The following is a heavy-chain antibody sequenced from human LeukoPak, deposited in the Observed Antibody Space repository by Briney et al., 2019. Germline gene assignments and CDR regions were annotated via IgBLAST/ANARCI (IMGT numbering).Heavy chain of an antibody. CDR2: IRSKANSYAT. Sequence: GGSLRLSCAASGFTFSGSAMHWVRQASGKGLEWVGRIRSKANSYATAYAASVKGRFTISRDDSKNMAYLQMNSLKTEDTAVYYCTRQTLTGYPDYWGQGTLVTVSS. CDR1: GFTFSGSA. J-gene: IGHJ4*02. CDR3: TRQTLTGYPDY. V-gene: IGHV3-73*01. D-gene: IGHD3-9*01.